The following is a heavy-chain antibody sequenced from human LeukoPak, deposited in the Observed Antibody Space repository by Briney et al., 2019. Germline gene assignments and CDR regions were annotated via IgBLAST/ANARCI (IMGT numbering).Heavy chain of an antibody. Sequence: ASVKVSCKASGYTFTSYGISWVRQAPGQGLEWMGWISAYNGNTNYAQKLQGRVTITRDTSASTAYMELSSLRSEDTAVYYCARGPVVTVVTPYFDYWGQGTLVTVSS. J-gene: IGHJ4*02. CDR1: GYTFTSYG. CDR2: ISAYNGNT. CDR3: ARGPVVTVVTPYFDY. V-gene: IGHV1-18*01. D-gene: IGHD4-23*01.